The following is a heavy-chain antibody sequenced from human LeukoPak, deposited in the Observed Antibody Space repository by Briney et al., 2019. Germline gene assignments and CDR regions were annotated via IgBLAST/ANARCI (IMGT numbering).Heavy chain of an antibody. Sequence: SETLSLTCTVSGGSISSSSYYWGWIRQPPGKGLGWIGSMYYSGAAYFNPSLKSRVTISVDTSKNQFSLKLISVTAADTAVYYCARYIGGSGTYYFDHWGQGTLVTASS. V-gene: IGHV4-39*01. CDR2: MYYSGAA. J-gene: IGHJ4*02. D-gene: IGHD1-26*01. CDR1: GGSISSSSYY. CDR3: ARYIGGSGTYYFDH.